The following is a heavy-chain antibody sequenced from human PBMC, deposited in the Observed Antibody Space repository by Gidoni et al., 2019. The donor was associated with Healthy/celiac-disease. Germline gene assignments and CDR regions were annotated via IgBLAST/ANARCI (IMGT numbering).Heavy chain of an antibody. Sequence: QVQLVESGGGLVTPGGSLRLSCAASGFTFSDYYMSWIRQAPGKGLEWVSYISSSSSYTNYADSVKGRFTISRDNAKSSLYLQMNSLRAEDTAVYYCARDNKYSSGSDYWGQGTLVTVSS. CDR2: ISSSSSYT. CDR3: ARDNKYSSGSDY. D-gene: IGHD6-19*01. CDR1: GFTFSDYY. J-gene: IGHJ4*02. V-gene: IGHV3-11*05.